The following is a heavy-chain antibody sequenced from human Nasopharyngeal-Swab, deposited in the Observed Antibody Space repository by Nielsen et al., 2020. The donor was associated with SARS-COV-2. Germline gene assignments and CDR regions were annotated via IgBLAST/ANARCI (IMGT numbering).Heavy chain of an antibody. CDR2: IWYDGSNK. V-gene: IGHV3-33*01. CDR3: ARDAGGGAHFDY. Sequence: VRQAPGKGLEWVAVIWYDGSNKYYADSVKGRFTISRDNSKNTLYLQMNSLRAEDTAVYYCARDAGGGAHFDYWGQGTRVTVSS. D-gene: IGHD2-15*01. J-gene: IGHJ4*02.